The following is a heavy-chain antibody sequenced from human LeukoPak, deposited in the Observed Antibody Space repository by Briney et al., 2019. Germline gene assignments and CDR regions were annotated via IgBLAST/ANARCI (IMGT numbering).Heavy chain of an antibody. CDR2: ISSSGSTI. Sequence: GSLRLSCAASGFTFSDYYMSWIRQAPGKGLEWVSYISSSGSTIYYADSVKGRFTISRDNAKNSLYLQMSSLRAEDTAVYYCASMYSSSSTYYMDVWGKGTTVTVSS. CDR1: GFTFSDYY. D-gene: IGHD6-6*01. J-gene: IGHJ6*03. V-gene: IGHV3-11*01. CDR3: ASMYSSSSTYYMDV.